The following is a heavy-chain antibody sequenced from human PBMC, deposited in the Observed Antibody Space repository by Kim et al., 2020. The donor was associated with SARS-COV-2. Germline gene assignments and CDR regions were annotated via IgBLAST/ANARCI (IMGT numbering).Heavy chain of an antibody. CDR1: GFTFSDYY. Sequence: GGSLRLSCAASGFTFSDYYMSWIRQAPGKGLEWVSYISSSGSTIYYADSVKGRFTISRDNAKNSLYLQMNSLRAEDTAVYYCAKGYCSGGSCHYGMDVWGQWTTVTVSS. CDR3: AKGYCSGGSCHYGMDV. V-gene: IGHV3-11*01. J-gene: IGHJ6*02. CDR2: ISSSGSTI. D-gene: IGHD2-15*01.